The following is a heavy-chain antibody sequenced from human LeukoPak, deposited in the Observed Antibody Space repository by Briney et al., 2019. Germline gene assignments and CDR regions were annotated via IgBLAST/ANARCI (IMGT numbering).Heavy chain of an antibody. CDR2: ISSSSIYI. CDR3: ARGLICSGGSCYGDY. CDR1: GFTFSSYS. J-gene: IGHJ4*02. V-gene: IGHV3-21*01. Sequence: GGSLRLSCAASGFTFSSYSMNWVRQAPGKGLEWVSSISSSSIYIYYADSVKGRFTISRDNAKNSLYLQMNSLRAEDTAVYYCARGLICSGGSCYGDYWGQGTLVTVSS. D-gene: IGHD2-15*01.